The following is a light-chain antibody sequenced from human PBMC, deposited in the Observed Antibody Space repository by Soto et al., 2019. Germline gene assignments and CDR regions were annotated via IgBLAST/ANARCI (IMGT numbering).Light chain of an antibody. J-gene: IGKJ1*01. CDR2: LAS. V-gene: IGKV3-11*01. Sequence: GDRVTLSCRGGQAVNTRLAWYQHKPGQAPRLLIYLASNRAAGVPARFSGSGSGTDFTLTISGVDPEHFAVYSCHQRQSWPRTFGHATKVDIK. CDR1: QAVNTR. CDR3: HQRQSWPRT.